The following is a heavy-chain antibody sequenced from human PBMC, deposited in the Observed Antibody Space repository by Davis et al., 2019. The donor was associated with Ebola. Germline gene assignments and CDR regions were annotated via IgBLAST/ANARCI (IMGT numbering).Heavy chain of an antibody. CDR2: IYYSGTT. D-gene: IGHD3-3*01. V-gene: IGHV4-30-4*01. CDR1: GGSISSGDSF. J-gene: IGHJ4*02. CDR3: ARVQNYDFWSGLGY. Sequence: PSETLSLTCSVSGGSISSGDSFWSWIRQPPGKGLEWIGYIYYSGTTYYNPSLKSRLTIMVDTSKNQFSLKVTSMTAADTAVYYCARVQNYDFWSGLGYWGQGVLVTVSS.